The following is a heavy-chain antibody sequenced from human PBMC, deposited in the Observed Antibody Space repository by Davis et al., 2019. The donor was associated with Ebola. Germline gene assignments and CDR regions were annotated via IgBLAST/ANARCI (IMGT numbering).Heavy chain of an antibody. D-gene: IGHD5-12*01. CDR1: GFTFSSYS. Sequence: PGGSLRLSCAASGFTFSSYSMNWVRQAPGKGLEWVSSISSSSSYIYYADSVKGRFTISRDNSKNTLYLQMNSLRAEDTAVYYCARTSSLSQWLRYYYYYGMDVWGQGTTVTVSS. V-gene: IGHV3-21*01. CDR3: ARTSSLSQWLRYYYYYGMDV. J-gene: IGHJ6*02. CDR2: ISSSSSYI.